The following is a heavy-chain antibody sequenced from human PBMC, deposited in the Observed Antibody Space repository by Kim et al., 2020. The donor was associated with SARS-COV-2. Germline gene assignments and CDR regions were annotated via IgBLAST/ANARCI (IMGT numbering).Heavy chain of an antibody. J-gene: IGHJ6*02. Sequence: SETLSLTCTVSGGSISSSSYYWGWIRQPPGKGLEWIGSIYYSGSTYYNPSLKSRVTISVDTSKNQFSLKLSSVTAADTAVYYCARLQGMYYYGSGSYSMDVWGQGTTVTVSS. CDR3: ARLQGMYYYGSGSYSMDV. CDR2: IYYSGST. CDR1: GGSISSSSYY. D-gene: IGHD3-10*01. V-gene: IGHV4-39*01.